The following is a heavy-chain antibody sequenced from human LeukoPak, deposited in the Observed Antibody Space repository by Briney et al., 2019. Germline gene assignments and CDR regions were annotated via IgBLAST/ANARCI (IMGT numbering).Heavy chain of an antibody. CDR2: INSDGSST. Sequence: GGSLRLSCAASGFTFSNYWMHWVRQAPGKGLVWVSLINSDGSSTNYADSVKGRFTIYRDNAKNTLYLQMNSLRAEDTAVYYCARDYGDAFDVWGQGTLVTVSS. CDR3: ARDYGDAFDV. D-gene: IGHD4-17*01. CDR1: GFTFSNYW. J-gene: IGHJ3*01. V-gene: IGHV3-74*01.